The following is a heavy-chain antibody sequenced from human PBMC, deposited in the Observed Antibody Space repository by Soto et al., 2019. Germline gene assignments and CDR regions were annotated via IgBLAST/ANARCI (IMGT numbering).Heavy chain of an antibody. CDR3: ARAPSDYGEGY. J-gene: IGHJ4*02. CDR1: GFTFSSYA. CDR2: ISYDGSNK. Sequence: QVQLVESGGGVVQPGRSLRLSCAASGFTFSSYAMHWVRQAPGKGLEWVAVISYDGSNKYYADSVKGRFTISRDNSKNTXXLQXNSLRAEDTAVYYCARAPSDYGEGYWGQGTLVTVSS. V-gene: IGHV3-30-3*01. D-gene: IGHD4-17*01.